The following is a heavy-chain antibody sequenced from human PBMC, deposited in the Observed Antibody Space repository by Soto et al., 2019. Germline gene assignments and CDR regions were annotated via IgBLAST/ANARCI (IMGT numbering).Heavy chain of an antibody. Sequence: RASVKVSCKASGYTFTSYDINWVRQATGQGLEWMGWMNPNSGNTGYAQKFQGRVTMTRNTSISTAYMELSSLRSEDTAVYYCARVGYSGYVVDYWGQGTLVTVSS. CDR3: ARVGYSGYVVDY. CDR1: GYTFTSYD. V-gene: IGHV1-8*01. D-gene: IGHD5-12*01. CDR2: MNPNSGNT. J-gene: IGHJ4*02.